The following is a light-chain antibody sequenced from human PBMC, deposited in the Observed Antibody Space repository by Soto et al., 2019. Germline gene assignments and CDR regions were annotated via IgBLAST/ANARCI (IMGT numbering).Light chain of an antibody. CDR2: KAS. Sequence: DIQMTQSPSTLSGSVGDRVTITCRASQTISSWLAWYQQKPGKAPKILIYKASTLKSGVPSRFSGGGSGTEFPLTISRLQPDDFATYYCQHYNSYSAAFGQGTKVELK. V-gene: IGKV1-5*03. CDR1: QTISSW. CDR3: QHYNSYSAA. J-gene: IGKJ1*01.